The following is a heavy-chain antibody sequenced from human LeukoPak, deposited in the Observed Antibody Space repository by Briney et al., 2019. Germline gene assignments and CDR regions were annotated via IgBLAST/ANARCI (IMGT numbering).Heavy chain of an antibody. CDR1: GFTLSSYA. CDR2: ISASGGST. CDR3: AKVMKGSERLTMVRGVIIKTAGLYYMDV. Sequence: PGGSLRLSCAASGFTLSSYAMSWVLQAPGKGLEWVSSISASGGSTNYADSVKGRFTISRDNSKNTVYLQMNSLRAEDTAVYYCAKVMKGSERLTMVRGVIIKTAGLYYMDVWGKGTTVTVSS. D-gene: IGHD3-10*01. V-gene: IGHV3-23*01. J-gene: IGHJ6*03.